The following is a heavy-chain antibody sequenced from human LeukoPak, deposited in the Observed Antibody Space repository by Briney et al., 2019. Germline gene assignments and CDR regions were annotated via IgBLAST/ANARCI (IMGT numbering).Heavy chain of an antibody. J-gene: IGHJ6*02. CDR2: IIPVLGIA. V-gene: IGHV1-69*04. CDR3: ARGGGIAAAGHYYYYGMDV. CDR1: GGTFSSYA. Sequence: ASVKVSCKASGGTFSSYAISWVRQAPGQGLEWMGRIIPVLGIANYAQKFQGRVTITADKSPSTAYIELSSLRSEDTALYYCARGGGIAAAGHYYYYGMDVWGQGTTVTVSS. D-gene: IGHD6-13*01.